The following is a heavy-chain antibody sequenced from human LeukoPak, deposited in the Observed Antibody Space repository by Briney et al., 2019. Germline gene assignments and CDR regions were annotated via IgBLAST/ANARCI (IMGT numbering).Heavy chain of an antibody. J-gene: IGHJ4*02. V-gene: IGHV3-48*03. CDR3: ARETPLAVAGTYAFDY. CDR1: GFILSSYE. CDR2: ISGSGGST. Sequence: GGSLRLSCATSGFILSSYEMAWVRQAPGKGLEWVSAISGSGGSTYYADSVKGRFTISRDNAKNSLYLQMNSLRAEDTAVYYCARETPLAVAGTYAFDYWGQGTLVTVSS. D-gene: IGHD6-19*01.